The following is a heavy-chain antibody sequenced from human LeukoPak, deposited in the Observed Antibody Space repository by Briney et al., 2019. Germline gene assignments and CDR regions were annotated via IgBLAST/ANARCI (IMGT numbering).Heavy chain of an antibody. V-gene: IGHV4-39*01. D-gene: IGHD3-9*01. CDR3: ARQNHDIGTNWFDP. J-gene: IGHJ5*02. Sequence: SETLSLTCSVSGDSIRSVHYYWGWIRQPPGRGLEWIGSIYDTGSTYYNPSLKSRVTIFVDTSKNQFSLRLTSVTAADTAMCYARQNHDIGTNWFDPWGQGTLVTVSS. CDR2: IYDTGST. CDR1: GDSIRSVHYY.